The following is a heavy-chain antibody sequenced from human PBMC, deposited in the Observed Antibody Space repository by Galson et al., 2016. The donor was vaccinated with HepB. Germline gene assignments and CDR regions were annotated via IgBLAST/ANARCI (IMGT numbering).Heavy chain of an antibody. V-gene: IGHV3-74*01. CDR3: VRDHSVVPTTAYNWFDP. D-gene: IGHD4-23*01. CDR1: GFAFSSHW. J-gene: IGHJ5*02. Sequence: SLRLSCAASGFAFSSHWMHWVRQDLGKGLVWVSRINSDGTISNYADSVKGRFTISRDNAKNTLYLQMNSLRAEHTAVYFCVRDHSVVPTTAYNWFDPWGRGTLVTVSS. CDR2: INSDGTIS.